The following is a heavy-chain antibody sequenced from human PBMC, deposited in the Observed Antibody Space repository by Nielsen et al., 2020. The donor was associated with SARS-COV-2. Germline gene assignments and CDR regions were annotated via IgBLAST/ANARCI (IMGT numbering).Heavy chain of an antibody. CDR2: ISGYHGRT. CDR3: VRRGAAAVATNSPGEYDY. Sequence: ASVKVSCKTFGYTFSSFGISWVRQAPGQGLEWMGWISGYHGRTIYAQKLQGRVTMTADTSTSTVYMELRSLTSDDTAIYYCVRRGAAAVATNSPGEYDYWGQGTLVTVSS. D-gene: IGHD6-13*01. J-gene: IGHJ4*02. V-gene: IGHV1-18*01. CDR1: GYTFSSFG.